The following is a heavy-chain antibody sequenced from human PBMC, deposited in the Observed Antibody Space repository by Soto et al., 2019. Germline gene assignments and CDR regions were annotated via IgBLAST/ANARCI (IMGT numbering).Heavy chain of an antibody. V-gene: IGHV1-69*01. CDR1: GGTFSSYA. Sequence: QVQLVQSGAEVKKPGSSVKVSCKASGGTFSSYAISWVRQAPGQGLEWMGGIIPIVGTANYAQKFQGRVTITAHDSTSTAYMELSSLRSEDSAVYYCARVNTRGSGMGWNDYYYYGMDVWGQGTTVTVSS. J-gene: IGHJ6*02. CDR3: ARVNTRGSGMGWNDYYYYGMDV. CDR2: IIPIVGTA. D-gene: IGHD3-10*01.